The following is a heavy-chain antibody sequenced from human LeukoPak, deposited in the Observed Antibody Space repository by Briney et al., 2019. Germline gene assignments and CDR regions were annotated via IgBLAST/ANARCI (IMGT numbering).Heavy chain of an antibody. V-gene: IGHV4-31*03. D-gene: IGHD4-17*01. CDR3: ASYTVTKRGYFDY. CDR2: IYYSGST. CDR1: GGSISSGGYY. J-gene: IGHJ4*02. Sequence: SQTLSLTCTVSGGSISSGGYYWSWICQHPGKGLEWIGYIYYSGSTNYNPSLKSRVTISVDTSKNQFSLKLSSVTAADTAVYYCASYTVTKRGYFDYWGQGTLVTVSS.